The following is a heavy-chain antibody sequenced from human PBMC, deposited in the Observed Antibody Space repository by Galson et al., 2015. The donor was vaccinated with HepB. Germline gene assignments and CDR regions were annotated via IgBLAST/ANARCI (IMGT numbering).Heavy chain of an antibody. J-gene: IGHJ3*02. CDR2: IWYDGSNK. V-gene: IGHV3-33*01. D-gene: IGHD3-3*01. CDR1: GFTFSSYG. CDR3: ARDQYDFWIDSYPNAFDI. Sequence: SLRLSCAASGFTFSSYGMHWVRQAPGKGLEWVAVIWYDGSNKYYADSVKGRFTISRDNFNNTLYLQMNSLRAEDTAVYYCARDQYDFWIDSYPNAFDIWGQGTMVTVSS.